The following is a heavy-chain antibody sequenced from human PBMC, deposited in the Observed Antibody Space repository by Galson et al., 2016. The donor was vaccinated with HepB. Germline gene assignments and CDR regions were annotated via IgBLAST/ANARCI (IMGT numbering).Heavy chain of an antibody. J-gene: IGHJ6*02. V-gene: IGHV4-59*08. D-gene: IGHD3-22*01. CDR1: GGSISSYY. Sequence: SETLSLTCTVSGGSISSYYWSWIRQPPGKGLEWITNYNPSLKSQVTISVDTSKSQFSLKLSSVTAADTAVYYCARHYDSSGYYYDEQVYAMDVWGQGTAVTVSS. CDR3: ARHYDSSGYYYDEQVYAMDV.